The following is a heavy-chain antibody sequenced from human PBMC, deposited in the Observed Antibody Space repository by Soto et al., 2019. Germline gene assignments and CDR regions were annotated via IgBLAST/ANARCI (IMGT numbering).Heavy chain of an antibody. CDR1: GGSISSYY. V-gene: IGHV4-59*01. CDR2: IYYSGST. J-gene: IGHJ4*02. Sequence: SETLSLTCTVSGGSISSYYWSWIRQPPGKGLEWIGYIYYSGSTNYNPSLKSRVTISVDTSKNQFSLKLSSVTAADTAVYYCAREKYYYDSSGYPYPHYFDYWGQGTLVTVSS. CDR3: AREKYYYDSSGYPYPHYFDY. D-gene: IGHD3-22*01.